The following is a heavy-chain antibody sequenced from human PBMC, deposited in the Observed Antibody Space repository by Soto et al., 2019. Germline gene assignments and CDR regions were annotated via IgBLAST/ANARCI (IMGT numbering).Heavy chain of an antibody. D-gene: IGHD3-16*02. Sequence: QVQLVESGGGVVQPGRTLRLSCAASGFTFNTYGMHWVRQAPGKGLEWVAVISFDEKIQYYADSVKGRFTISRDNSKNTLSLQMDSLSLEDTAVYYCAKYAERPMITFGGVIAAWGQGTLVPFSS. V-gene: IGHV3-30*18. CDR2: ISFDEKIQ. CDR1: GFTFNTYG. CDR3: AKYAERPMITFGGVIAA. J-gene: IGHJ5*02.